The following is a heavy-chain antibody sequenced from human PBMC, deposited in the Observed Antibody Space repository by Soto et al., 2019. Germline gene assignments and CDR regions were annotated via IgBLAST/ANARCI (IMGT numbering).Heavy chain of an antibody. CDR1: GGTFSSYA. Sequence: SVKCSFEASGGTFSSYAISWVRQAPGQGLEWMGGIIPIFGTANYAQKFQGRVTITVDESTSTAYMELSSLRSEDTAVYYCARSGFWSGYYSLPYGFDHWGQGTLVTVSS. D-gene: IGHD3-3*01. CDR3: ARSGFWSGYYSLPYGFDH. CDR2: IIPIFGTA. J-gene: IGHJ5*02. V-gene: IGHV1-69*13.